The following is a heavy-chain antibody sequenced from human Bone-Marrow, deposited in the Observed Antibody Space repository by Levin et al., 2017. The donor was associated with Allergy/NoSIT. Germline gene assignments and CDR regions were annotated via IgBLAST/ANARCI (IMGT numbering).Heavy chain of an antibody. CDR1: GFTFSSFW. J-gene: IGHJ4*02. D-gene: IGHD3-10*01. V-gene: IGHV3-7*01. CDR2: IKEDGSDK. CDR3: ASVPPTYYYGSGSLDS. Sequence: PGGSLRLSCAASGFTFSSFWMTWVRQAPGKGLEWVANIKEDGSDKYYVASVKGRFTISRDNAKNSLYLQMNSLRPEDTAVYFCASVPPTYYYGSGSLDSWGPGTLVTVSS.